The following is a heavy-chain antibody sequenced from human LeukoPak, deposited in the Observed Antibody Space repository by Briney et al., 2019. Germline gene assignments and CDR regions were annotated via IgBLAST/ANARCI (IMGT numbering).Heavy chain of an antibody. Sequence: PSETLSLTCAVYGGSFSGYYWSWIRQPPGKGLEWIGEINHSGSTNYNPSLKSRVTISVDTSKNQFSLKVSSVTAADTAVYYCARRRAATGYRPFDYWGQGTLVTVSS. CDR3: ARRRAATGYRPFDY. CDR2: INHSGST. D-gene: IGHD3-9*01. CDR1: GGSFSGYY. J-gene: IGHJ4*02. V-gene: IGHV4-34*01.